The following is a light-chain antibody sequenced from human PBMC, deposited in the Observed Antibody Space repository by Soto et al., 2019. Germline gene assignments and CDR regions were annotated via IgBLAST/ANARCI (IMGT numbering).Light chain of an antibody. Sequence: EIVMTQSPATLSVSPGERATLSCRASQSVSSNLAWYQQNPGQAPRLLIYGASTRATGIPARFSGSGSGTEFTLTISSLQSEDIAVYYCQQYNTWPLTFGGGTKVEIK. V-gene: IGKV3-15*01. CDR2: GAS. CDR1: QSVSSN. J-gene: IGKJ4*01. CDR3: QQYNTWPLT.